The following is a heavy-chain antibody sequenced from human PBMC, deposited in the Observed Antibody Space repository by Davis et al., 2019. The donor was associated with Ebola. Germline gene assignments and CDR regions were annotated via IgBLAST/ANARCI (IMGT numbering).Heavy chain of an antibody. CDR2: IYYSGST. CDR1: GGSISSYY. V-gene: IGHV4-59*08. Sequence: GSLRLSCTVSGGSISSYYWSWIRQPPGKGLEWIGYIYYSGSTNYNPSLKSRVTISVDTSKNQFSLKLSSVTAADTAVYYCARHGGATADYWGQGTLVTVSS. D-gene: IGHD1-26*01. CDR3: ARHGGATADY. J-gene: IGHJ4*02.